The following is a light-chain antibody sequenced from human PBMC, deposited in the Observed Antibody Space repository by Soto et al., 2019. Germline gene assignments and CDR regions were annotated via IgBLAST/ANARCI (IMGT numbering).Light chain of an antibody. CDR1: RSVNQK. Sequence: EIVLTQSPATLSVSPVGIVRRSCMASRSVNQKLGWYQQKPGQAPRLLIYVASYRATGIPARFSGSGSGTEYTLTISNLQAEDFAVYYCQQFNNSPHTFGQGTRLEI. J-gene: IGKJ5*01. CDR2: VAS. V-gene: IGKV3-15*01. CDR3: QQFNNSPHT.